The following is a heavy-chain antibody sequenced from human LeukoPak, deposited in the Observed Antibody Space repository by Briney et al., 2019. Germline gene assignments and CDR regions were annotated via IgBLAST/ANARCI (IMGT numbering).Heavy chain of an antibody. D-gene: IGHD4-17*01. CDR1: GGSFSGYY. CDR3: AGATVVGNDY. CDR2: INHSGST. J-gene: IGHJ4*02. Sequence: SETLSLTCAVYGGSFSGYYWSWIRQPPGKGLEWIGEINHSGSTNYNPSLKSRVTISVDTSKNQFSLKLSSVTAADTAVYYCAGATVVGNDYWGQGTLVTVSS. V-gene: IGHV4-34*01.